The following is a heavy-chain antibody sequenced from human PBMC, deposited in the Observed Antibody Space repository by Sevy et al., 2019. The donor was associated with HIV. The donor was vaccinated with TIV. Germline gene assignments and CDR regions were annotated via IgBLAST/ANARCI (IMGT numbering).Heavy chain of an antibody. Sequence: SETLSLTCTVSGGSIGPYYWNWIRQPPGKGLEWIGYIYYTGITNYNPSLKSRATISVDTSNNQFTLKLSSVTAADTAVYDCARHLDQIDNLGQGTMVTVSS. J-gene: IGHJ3*02. CDR3: ARHLDQIDN. D-gene: IGHD3-9*01. CDR2: IYYTGIT. V-gene: IGHV4-59*08. CDR1: GGSIGPYY.